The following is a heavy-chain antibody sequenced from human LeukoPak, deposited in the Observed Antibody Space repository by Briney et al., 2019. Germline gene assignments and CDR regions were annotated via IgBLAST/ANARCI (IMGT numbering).Heavy chain of an antibody. Sequence: GGSLRLSCAASGFTFSSYAMHWVRQAPGKGLEWVAVISYDGSNKYYADSVKGRFTISRDNSRNTLYLQMNSLRAEDTAVYYCASLAAYCGGDCYSWDFDYWGQGTLVTVSS. J-gene: IGHJ4*02. V-gene: IGHV3-30-3*01. CDR2: ISYDGSNK. CDR1: GFTFSSYA. D-gene: IGHD2-21*02. CDR3: ASLAAYCGGDCYSWDFDY.